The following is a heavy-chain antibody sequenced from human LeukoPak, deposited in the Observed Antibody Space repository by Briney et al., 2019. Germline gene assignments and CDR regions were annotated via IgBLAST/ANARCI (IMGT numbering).Heavy chain of an antibody. CDR2: ISSSGSTI. CDR3: AKEGDSSGYYPDY. J-gene: IGHJ4*02. Sequence: GGSLRLSCAASGFTFSDYNMNWVRQAPGKGLEWVSYISSSGSTIYYADSVKGRFTISRDNSKDTLYLQMDSLRAEDTAVYYCAKEGDSSGYYPDYWGQGTLVTVSS. V-gene: IGHV3-48*01. D-gene: IGHD3-22*01. CDR1: GFTFSDYN.